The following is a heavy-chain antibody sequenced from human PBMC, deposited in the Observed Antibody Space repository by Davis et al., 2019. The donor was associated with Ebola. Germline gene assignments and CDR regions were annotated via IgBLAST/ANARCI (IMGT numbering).Heavy chain of an antibody. D-gene: IGHD6-19*01. CDR2: INHSGST. V-gene: IGHV4-34*01. CDR1: GGSFSGYY. Sequence: SETLSLTCAVYGGSFSGYYWSWIRQPPGKGLEWIGEINHSGSTNYNPSLKSRVTISLDTSKNQFSLKLSSVTAADTAVYYCARGKGSSGLLEDWGQGTLVTVSS. J-gene: IGHJ4*02. CDR3: ARGKGSSGLLED.